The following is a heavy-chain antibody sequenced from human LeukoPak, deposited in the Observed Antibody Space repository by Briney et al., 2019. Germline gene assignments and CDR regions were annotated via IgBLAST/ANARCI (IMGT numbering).Heavy chain of an antibody. CDR1: GFTFSSYG. D-gene: IGHD6-13*01. CDR3: AREYSSSWYPSEDYYYYYGMDV. CDR2: IPYDGSNK. V-gene: IGHV3-30*03. J-gene: IGHJ6*02. Sequence: GGSLRLSCAASGFTFSSYGMHWVRQAPGKGLEWVAVIPYDGSNKYYADSVKGRFTISRDNSKNTLYLQMNSLRAEDTAVYYCAREYSSSWYPSEDYYYYYGMDVWGQGTTVTVSS.